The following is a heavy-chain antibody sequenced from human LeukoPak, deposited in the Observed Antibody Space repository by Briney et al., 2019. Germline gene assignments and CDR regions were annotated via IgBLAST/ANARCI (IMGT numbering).Heavy chain of an antibody. J-gene: IGHJ4*02. CDR3: ARDSLSVSIAALDY. CDR2: IYHSGST. CDR1: GYSISSGYY. D-gene: IGHD6-6*01. V-gene: IGHV4-38-2*02. Sequence: PSETLSLTCTVSGYSISSGYYWGWIRQPPGKGLEWIGSIYHSGSTYYNPSLKSRVTISVDTSKNQFSLKLSSVTAADTAVYYCARDSLSVSIAALDYWGQGTLVTVSS.